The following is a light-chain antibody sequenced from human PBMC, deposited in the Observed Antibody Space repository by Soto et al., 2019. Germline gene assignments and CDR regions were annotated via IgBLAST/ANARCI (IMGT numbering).Light chain of an antibody. V-gene: IGKV1-6*02. Sequence: IHMAPSPYTGSASIGKTVTITCRSSQGIRTDLGWYQQKPGKSPELLISGASDLQSGVSSSFSGRGSGTEFTLTISCLQPEDCATYYCLHDYSYPLTFGPGTKVDIK. CDR3: LHDYSYPLT. J-gene: IGKJ1*01. CDR2: GAS. CDR1: QGIRTD.